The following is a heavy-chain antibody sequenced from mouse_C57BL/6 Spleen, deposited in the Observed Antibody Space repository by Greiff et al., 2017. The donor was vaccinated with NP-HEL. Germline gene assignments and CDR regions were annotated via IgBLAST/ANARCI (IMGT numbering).Heavy chain of an antibody. CDR2: IDPETGGT. V-gene: IGHV1-15*01. CDR3: SRPYDYDGVDY. J-gene: IGHJ2*01. D-gene: IGHD2-4*01. CDR1: GYTFTDYE. Sequence: QVQLQQSGAELVRPGASVTLSCKASGYTFTDYEMHWVKQTPVHGLEWIGAIDPETGGTAYNQKFKGKAILTADKSSSTAYMELRSLTSEDSAVYYCSRPYDYDGVDYWGQGTTLTVSS.